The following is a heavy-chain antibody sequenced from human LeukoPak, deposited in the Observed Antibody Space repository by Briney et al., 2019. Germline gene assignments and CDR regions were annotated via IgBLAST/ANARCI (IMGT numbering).Heavy chain of an antibody. CDR1: GYTFTSYG. CDR3: ARVPYYYDRSGYYLAY. Sequence: GASVKVSCKASGYTFTSYGISWVGQAPGQGLEWMGWISAYNGSTNYAQKFQGRVTMTRNTSISTAYMELSSLRSEDTAVYYCARVPYYYDRSGYYLAYWGQGTLVTVSS. V-gene: IGHV1-18*01. CDR2: ISAYNGST. D-gene: IGHD3-22*01. J-gene: IGHJ4*02.